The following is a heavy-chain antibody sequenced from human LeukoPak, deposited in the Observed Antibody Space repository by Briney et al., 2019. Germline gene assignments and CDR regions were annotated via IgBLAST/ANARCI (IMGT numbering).Heavy chain of an antibody. V-gene: IGHV1-46*01. J-gene: IGHJ4*02. CDR2: INPSGGST. CDR1: GYTFSGYN. CDR3: ARAVSSISAHFDS. D-gene: IGHD6-6*01. Sequence: ASVKVSCKASGYTFSGYNMHWVRQAPGQGLEWMGIINPSGGSTTYAQNFQGRVTMTRDMSTSTVYMEVSSLRSEDTAVYYCARAVSSISAHFDSWGQGTLVIVSS.